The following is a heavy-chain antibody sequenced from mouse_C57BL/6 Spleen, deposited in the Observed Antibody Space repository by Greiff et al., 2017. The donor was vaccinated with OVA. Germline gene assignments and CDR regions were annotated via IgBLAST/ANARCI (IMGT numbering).Heavy chain of an antibody. CDR2: IYPGDGDT. J-gene: IGHJ1*03. CDR3: ARGAMVTDWCVDD. D-gene: IGHD2-2*01. V-gene: IGHV1-82*01. CDR1: GYAFSSSW. Sequence: QVQLKESGPELVKPGASVKISCKASGYAFSSSWMNWVKQRPGKGLEWIGRIYPGDGDTNYNGKFKGKATLTADKSSSTAYMQLSNLTSESSAVYDCARGAMVTDWCVDDWGTGTTVTVSS.